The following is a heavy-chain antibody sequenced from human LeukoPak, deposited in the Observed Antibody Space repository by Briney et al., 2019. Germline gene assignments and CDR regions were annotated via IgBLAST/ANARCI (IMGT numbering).Heavy chain of an antibody. D-gene: IGHD2-21*02. V-gene: IGHV1-69*04. J-gene: IGHJ6*02. CDR3: ALISDSYYYGMDV. CDR2: IIPIFGIA. Sequence: ASVKVSCKASGGTFSSYAIIWVRQAPGQGLEWMGRIIPIFGIANYAQKFQGRVTITADKSTSTAYMELSSLRSEDTAVYYCALISDSYYYGMDVWGQGTTVTVSS. CDR1: GGTFSSYA.